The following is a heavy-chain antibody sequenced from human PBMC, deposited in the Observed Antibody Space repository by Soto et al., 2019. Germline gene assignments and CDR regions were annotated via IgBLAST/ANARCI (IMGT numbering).Heavy chain of an antibody. CDR1: GFTFSNAW. CDR3: AKDLCYGDNVQFVCGMDV. CDR2: IKSKTDGGTT. Sequence: PGGSLRLSCAASGFTFSNAWMSWVRQAPGKGLEWVGRIKSKTDGGTTDYAAPVKGRFTISRDDSKNTLYLQMNSLKTEDTAVYYCAKDLCYGDNVQFVCGMDVWGQGTTVTVSS. V-gene: IGHV3-15*01. D-gene: IGHD4-17*01. J-gene: IGHJ6*02.